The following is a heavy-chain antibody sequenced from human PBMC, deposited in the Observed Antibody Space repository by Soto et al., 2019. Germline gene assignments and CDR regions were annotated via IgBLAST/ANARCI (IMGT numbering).Heavy chain of an antibody. Sequence: QVQLVQSGGEVKEPGASVKVSCKGSGYTFTTYALHWVRQAPGQSLEWMGWIHAGNGNTKYSQKFQGRVTITRDTSASTAYMELSSLRSEDTAVYYCARDESDWGQGTLVTVSS. J-gene: IGHJ4*02. CDR1: GYTFTTYA. CDR2: IHAGNGNT. V-gene: IGHV1-3*01. CDR3: ARDESD.